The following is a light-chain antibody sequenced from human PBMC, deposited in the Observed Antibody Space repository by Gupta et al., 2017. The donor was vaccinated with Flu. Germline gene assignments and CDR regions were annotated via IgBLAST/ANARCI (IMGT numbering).Light chain of an antibody. J-gene: IGKJ5*01. CDR3: QQYNSYPFT. CDR1: QSISSW. Sequence: DIQMTQSPSTLSASVGDRVTINCRASQSISSWFAWYQQKPGKAPKLLIYKASSLESGVPSRFSSSGSGTEFTLTKSSLQPDDFATYYCQQYNSYPFTFGQGTRLEIK. CDR2: KAS. V-gene: IGKV1-5*03.